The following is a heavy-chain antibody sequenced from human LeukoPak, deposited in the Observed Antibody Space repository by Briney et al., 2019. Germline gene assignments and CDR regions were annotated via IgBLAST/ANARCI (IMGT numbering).Heavy chain of an antibody. Sequence: SETLSLTCTVSGGSISSSSYYWGWIRQPPGKGLEWIGSIYYSGSTYYNPSLKSRVTISVDTSKNQFSLKLSSVTAADTAVYYCARKPWVEPLVDYWGQGTLVTVSS. J-gene: IGHJ4*02. CDR2: IYYSGST. D-gene: IGHD6-13*01. V-gene: IGHV4-39*01. CDR3: ARKPWVEPLVDY. CDR1: GGSISSSSYY.